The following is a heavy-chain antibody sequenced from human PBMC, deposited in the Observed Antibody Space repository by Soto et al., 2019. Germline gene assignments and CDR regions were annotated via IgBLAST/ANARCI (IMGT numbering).Heavy chain of an antibody. CDR1: GGTFSSYA. Sequence: QVQLVQSGAEVKKPGSSVKVSCKASGGTFSSYAISWVRQAPGQGLEWMGGIIPISETTNYAQKFQGRVTITADEYKRTAYMELSSLRSEDTAVYYCARSQGSSTSLEIYYYYYYGMDVWGQGTTVTVSS. D-gene: IGHD2-2*01. J-gene: IGHJ6*02. CDR3: ARSQGSSTSLEIYYYYYYGMDV. CDR2: IIPISETT. V-gene: IGHV1-69*01.